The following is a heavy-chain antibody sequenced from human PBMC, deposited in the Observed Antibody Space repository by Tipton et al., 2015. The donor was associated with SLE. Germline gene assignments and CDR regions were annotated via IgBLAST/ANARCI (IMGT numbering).Heavy chain of an antibody. D-gene: IGHD2-15*01. CDR1: GDSINSVGYY. CDR3: AKEGAGSATYDYHGVSL. J-gene: IGHJ6*01. CDR2: IYYRGST. V-gene: IGHV4-31*11. Sequence: LSLTCAVSGDSINSVGYYWTWIRQFPRRGLEWVGSIYYRGSTSYNPSLESRVTISLDTSKNQFSLKMTSVSAADTAVYYCAKEGAGSATYDYHGVSLWGPGTTVAVSA.